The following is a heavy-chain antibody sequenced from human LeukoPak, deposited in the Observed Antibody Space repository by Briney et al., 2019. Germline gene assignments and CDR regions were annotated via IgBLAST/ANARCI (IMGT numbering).Heavy chain of an antibody. J-gene: IGHJ5*02. CDR1: GGSFSGYY. V-gene: IGHV4-34*01. CDR2: INHSGST. Sequence: SETLSLTCAVYGGSFSGYYWSWIRQPPGKGLEWIGEINHSGSTNYNPSLKSRVTISVDTSKNQFSLKLSSVTAADTAVYYCARVKSGRSSGYYYAGGARWFDPWGQGTLVTVSS. CDR3: ARVKSGRSSGYYYAGGARWFDP. D-gene: IGHD3-22*01.